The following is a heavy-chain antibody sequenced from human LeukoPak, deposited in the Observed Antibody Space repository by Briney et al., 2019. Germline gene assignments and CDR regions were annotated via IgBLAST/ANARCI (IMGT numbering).Heavy chain of an antibody. CDR2: ISYDGSNK. V-gene: IGHV3-30*04. CDR1: GFTFSSYA. Sequence: GGSLRLSCAASGFTFSSYAMHWVRQAPGKGLEWVAVISYDGSNKYYADSVKGRFTISRDNSKNTLYLQMNSLRAEDTAVYYCARVGGQQLAPYYYYYGMDVWGQGTTVTVSS. J-gene: IGHJ6*02. D-gene: IGHD6-13*01. CDR3: ARVGGQQLAPYYYYYGMDV.